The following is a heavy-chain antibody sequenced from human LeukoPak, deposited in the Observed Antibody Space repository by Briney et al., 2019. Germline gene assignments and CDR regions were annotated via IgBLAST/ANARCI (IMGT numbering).Heavy chain of an antibody. D-gene: IGHD2-21*02. CDR1: GYTFTSYG. J-gene: IGHJ3*02. CDR2: ISAYNGNT. Sequence: ASVKVSCKASGYTFTSYGISWVRQAPGQGLEWMGWISAYNGNTNYAQKFQERVTITRDMSTSTAYMELSSLRSEDTAVYYCAATPFPEFCGGDCPDAFDIWGQGTLVTVSS. CDR3: AATPFPEFCGGDCPDAFDI. V-gene: IGHV1-18*01.